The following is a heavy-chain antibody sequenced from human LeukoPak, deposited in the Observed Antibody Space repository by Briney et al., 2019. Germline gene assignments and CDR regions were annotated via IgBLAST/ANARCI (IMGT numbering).Heavy chain of an antibody. CDR2: IYYSGST. V-gene: IGHV4-39*01. CDR1: GGSISSSSYY. J-gene: IGHJ6*03. Sequence: SETLSLTSTVSGGSISSSSYYWGWIRQPPGKGLEWIGSIYYSGSTYYNPSLKSRVTISVDTSKNQFSLKLSSVTAADTAVYYCARSRGTIFGVVIDYYYYMDVWGKGTTVTVSS. CDR3: ARSRGTIFGVVIDYYYYMDV. D-gene: IGHD3-3*01.